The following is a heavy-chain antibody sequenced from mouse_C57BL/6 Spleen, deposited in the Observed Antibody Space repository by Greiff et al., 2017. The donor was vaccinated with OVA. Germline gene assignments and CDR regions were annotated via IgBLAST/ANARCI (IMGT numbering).Heavy chain of an antibody. J-gene: IGHJ4*01. V-gene: IGHV1-69*01. CDR1: GYTFTSYW. Sequence: QVQLQQPGAELVMPGASVKLSCKASGYTFTSYWMHWVKQRPGQGLEWIGEIDPSDSYTNYNQKFKGKSTLSVDKSSSTAYMQLSSLTSEDSAVSDCAKEESYSNCVCYAMDYWGQGTSVTVAS. CDR2: IDPSDSYT. CDR3: AKEESYSNCVCYAMDY. D-gene: IGHD2-5*01.